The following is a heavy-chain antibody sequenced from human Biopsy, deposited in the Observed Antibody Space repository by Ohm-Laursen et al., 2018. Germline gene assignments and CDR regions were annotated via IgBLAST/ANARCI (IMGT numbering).Heavy chain of an antibody. D-gene: IGHD3-22*01. CDR2: IRSNGGGR. V-gene: IGHV3-64*01. Sequence: GSLRLSCAASGFTFRNYALHWVRQPPGKGLEHVSTIRSNGGGRFYANSVKGRFTISRDNSKKTLYLQMDSLRTEDMAVYYCARDAHERSGYIGWFDSWGQGSLVTVSS. CDR3: ARDAHERSGYIGWFDS. J-gene: IGHJ5*01. CDR1: GFTFRNYA.